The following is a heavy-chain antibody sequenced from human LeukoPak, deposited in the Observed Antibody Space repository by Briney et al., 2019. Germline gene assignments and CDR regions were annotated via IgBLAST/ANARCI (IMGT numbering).Heavy chain of an antibody. CDR3: ARVRVYYYGSGKQHWFDP. Sequence: PSETLSLTCAVSGGSISSGGYSWSWIRQPPGKGLEWIGYIYHSGSTYYNPSLKSRVTISVDRPKNQFSLKLSSVTAADTAVYYCARVRVYYYGSGKQHWFDPWGQGTLVTVSS. J-gene: IGHJ5*02. D-gene: IGHD3-10*01. V-gene: IGHV4-30-2*01. CDR2: IYHSGST. CDR1: GGSISSGGYS.